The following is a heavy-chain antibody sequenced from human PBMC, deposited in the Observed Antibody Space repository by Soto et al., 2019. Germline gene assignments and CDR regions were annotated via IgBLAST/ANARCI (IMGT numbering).Heavy chain of an antibody. CDR2: ISWNSGSI. V-gene: IGHV3-9*01. Sequence: EVQLVESGGGLVQPGRSLRLSCAASGFTFDDYAMHWVRQAPGKGLEWVSGISWNSGSIGYADSVKGRFTISRDNAKNSXXXXXXXXXXXXXXXXXXXXXXXXXAGIDAFDIWGQGTMVTVSS. CDR1: GFTFDDYA. D-gene: IGHD6-19*01. J-gene: IGHJ3*02. CDR3: XXXXXXXAGIDAFDI.